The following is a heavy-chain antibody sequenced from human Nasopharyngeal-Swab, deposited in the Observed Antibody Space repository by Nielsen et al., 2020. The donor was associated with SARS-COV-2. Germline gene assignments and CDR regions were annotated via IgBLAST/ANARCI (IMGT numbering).Heavy chain of an antibody. V-gene: IGHV4-59*13. Sequence: SETLSLTCTVSGDSISYYYWNWIRQPPGKGLEWIGYIYYSGTSNYNPSLKSRVTISVDTSKNQFSLNLSSVTAADTAVYYCARGIVGAIDYWGQGTLVTVSS. J-gene: IGHJ4*02. D-gene: IGHD1-26*01. CDR1: GDSISYYY. CDR2: IYYSGTS. CDR3: ARGIVGAIDY.